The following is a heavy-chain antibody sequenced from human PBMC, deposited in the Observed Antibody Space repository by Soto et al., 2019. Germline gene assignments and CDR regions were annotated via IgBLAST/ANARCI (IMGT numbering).Heavy chain of an antibody. CDR3: ARGGSYSSGWFRGDAFDI. J-gene: IGHJ3*02. Sequence: SQTLSLTCAISGDRVSRNSAAWNWIRPSPSRGLEWLGRTYYRSKWYNDYAVSVKSRITINPDTSKNQFSLQLNSVTPEDTAVYYCARGGSYSSGWFRGDAFDIWGQGTMVTVSS. V-gene: IGHV6-1*01. CDR1: GDRVSRNSAA. CDR2: TYYRSKWYN. D-gene: IGHD6-19*01.